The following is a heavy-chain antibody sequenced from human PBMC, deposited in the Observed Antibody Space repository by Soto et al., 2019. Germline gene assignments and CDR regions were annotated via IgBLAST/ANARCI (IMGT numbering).Heavy chain of an antibody. V-gene: IGHV1-3*01. D-gene: IGHD7-27*01. J-gene: IGHJ3*02. Sequence: APVKVAWKASGYTFTVYYMHWVRQAPGQGLEWMGWINAGNGNTKYSQKFQGRVTITRDTSASTAYMELSSLRSEDTAVYYCARGANWVDTWGQGTMVTVSS. CDR1: GYTFTVYY. CDR2: INAGNGNT. CDR3: ARGANWVDT.